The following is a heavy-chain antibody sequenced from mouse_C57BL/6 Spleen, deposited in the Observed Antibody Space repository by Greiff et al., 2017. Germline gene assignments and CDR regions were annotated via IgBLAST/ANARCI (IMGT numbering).Heavy chain of an antibody. CDR2: INPNNGGT. CDR3: ASIYYAYDGWFAD. J-gene: IGHJ3*01. CDR1: GYTFTDYY. Sequence: EVQLQQSGPELVKPGASVKISCKASGYTFTDYYLHWVKQSHGKSLEWIGDINPNNGGTSYNQKFQGKAPLTVDKSTSTACWELRSLTFEDSAVYDCASIYYAYDGWFADWGQGTLVTVSA. D-gene: IGHD2-2*01. V-gene: IGHV1-26*01.